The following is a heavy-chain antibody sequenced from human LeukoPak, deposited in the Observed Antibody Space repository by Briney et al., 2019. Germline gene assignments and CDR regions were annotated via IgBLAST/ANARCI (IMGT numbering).Heavy chain of an antibody. J-gene: IGHJ4*02. CDR2: IYYSGGT. CDR1: NESFSGYY. V-gene: IGHV4-59*01. D-gene: IGHD2-2*02. Sequence: SETLSLTCAVYNESFSGYYWSWIRQPPGKGLEWIGYIYYSGGTNYNPSLKSRVTISLDTSKNQFSLRLTSVTAADTAVYYCARYQPLLYRFDYWGRGTLVTVSS. CDR3: ARYQPLLYRFDY.